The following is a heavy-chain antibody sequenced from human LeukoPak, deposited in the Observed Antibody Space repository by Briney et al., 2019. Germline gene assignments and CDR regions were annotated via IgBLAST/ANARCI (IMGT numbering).Heavy chain of an antibody. CDR2: IYYSGST. CDR3: AREGYYYHTSNGDDH. D-gene: IGHD3-22*01. Sequence: SETLSLTCTVSGGSISSYYWSWIRQPPGKGLEWIGYIYYSGSTNYNPSLKSRVTISVDTSKNQFSLKLSSVTAADTAVYYCAREGYYYHTSNGDDHWGQGTLVTVSS. J-gene: IGHJ5*02. V-gene: IGHV4-59*12. CDR1: GGSISSYY.